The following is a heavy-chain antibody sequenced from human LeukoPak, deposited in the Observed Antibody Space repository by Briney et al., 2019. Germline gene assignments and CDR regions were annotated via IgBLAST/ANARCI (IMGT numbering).Heavy chain of an antibody. Sequence: ASVKVSCKASGGTFSPYSISWVRQAPGQGLEWMGWISAYNGNTNYAQKLQGRVTMTTDTSTSTAYMELRSLRSDDTAVYYCARDYGGYYDSSGYPPPGYWGQGTLVTVSS. D-gene: IGHD3-22*01. CDR3: ARDYGGYYDSSGYPPPGY. CDR2: ISAYNGNT. CDR1: GGTFSPYS. V-gene: IGHV1-18*01. J-gene: IGHJ4*02.